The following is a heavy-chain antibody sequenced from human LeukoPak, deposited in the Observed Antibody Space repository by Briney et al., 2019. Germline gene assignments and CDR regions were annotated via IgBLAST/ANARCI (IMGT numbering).Heavy chain of an antibody. D-gene: IGHD6-19*01. CDR2: IRSKTNSYAT. J-gene: IGHJ4*02. V-gene: IGHV3-73*01. Sequence: GGSLRLSCVASGFTFSGSAMHWVRQASGKGLEWVGRIRSKTNSYATAYAASVKGRFTISRDDSKNTAYLQMNSLEIEDTAVYYCAKGSGWFFDYWGQGTLVTVSS. CDR3: AKGSGWFFDY. CDR1: GFTFSGSA.